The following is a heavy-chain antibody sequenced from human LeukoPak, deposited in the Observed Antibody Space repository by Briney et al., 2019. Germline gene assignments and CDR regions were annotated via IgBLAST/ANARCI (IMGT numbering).Heavy chain of an antibody. CDR1: GGSISSYY. CDR2: IYYSGST. J-gene: IGHJ6*02. V-gene: IGHV4-59*01. CDR3: ARFPPAANYYYYGMDV. Sequence: PSETLSLTCTVSGGSISSYYWSWIRQPPGKGLEWIGYIYYSGSTNYNPSLKSRVTISVDTSKNQFSLKLSSVTAADTAVYYCARFPPAANYYYYGMDVWGQGTTVTVSS. D-gene: IGHD2-2*01.